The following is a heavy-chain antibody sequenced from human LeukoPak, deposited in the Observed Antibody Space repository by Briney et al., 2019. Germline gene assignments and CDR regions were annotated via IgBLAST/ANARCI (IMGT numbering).Heavy chain of an antibody. CDR1: GYTFTSYY. D-gene: IGHD6-19*01. J-gene: IGHJ6*02. Sequence: ASVKVSCKASGYTFTSYYMHWVRQAPGQGLEWMGIINPSGGSTSYAQKFQGRVTMTRDTSTSTVYMELSSLRSEDTAVYYCARDQYSSGWYVRYGMDVWGQGTTVTVSS. V-gene: IGHV1-46*01. CDR3: ARDQYSSGWYVRYGMDV. CDR2: INPSGGST.